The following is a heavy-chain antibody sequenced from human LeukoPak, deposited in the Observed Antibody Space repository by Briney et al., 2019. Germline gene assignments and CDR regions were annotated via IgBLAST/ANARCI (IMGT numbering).Heavy chain of an antibody. CDR2: IISGGTTI. D-gene: IGHD2-2*01. CDR1: GFTFSEFE. J-gene: IGHJ4*02. CDR3: TRGLVV. Sequence: QPGGSLRLSCAASGFTFSEFEMNWVSQAPGKWLEWVSDIISGGTTIFYADSVKGRFTISRDNAKNSLYLQMNSLRDEDTAIYYCTRGLVVWGQGALVTVSS. V-gene: IGHV3-48*03.